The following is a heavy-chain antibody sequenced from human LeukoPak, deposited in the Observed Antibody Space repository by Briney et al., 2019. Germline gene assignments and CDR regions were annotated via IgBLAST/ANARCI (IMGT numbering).Heavy chain of an antibody. V-gene: IGHV1-69*01. CDR3: ARDQPMVRGVHPLDY. CDR2: IITIFGTA. CDR1: GGTFSSYA. J-gene: IGHJ4*02. D-gene: IGHD3-10*01. Sequence: GSSVKVSCKASGGTFSSYAISWVRQAPGQGLEWMGGIITIFGTANYAQKFQGRVTITADESTSTAYMELSSLRSEDTAVYYCARDQPMVRGVHPLDYWGQGTLVTVSS.